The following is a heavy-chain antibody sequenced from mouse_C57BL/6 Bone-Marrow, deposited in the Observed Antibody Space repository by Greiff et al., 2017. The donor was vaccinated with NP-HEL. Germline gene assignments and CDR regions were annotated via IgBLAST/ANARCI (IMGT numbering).Heavy chain of an antibody. CDR3: ARHSNYVGWYFDV. CDR2: IDPSDSYT. D-gene: IGHD2-5*01. V-gene: IGHV1-69*01. Sequence: QVQLQQPGAELVMPGASVKLSCKASGYTFTSYWMHWVKQRPGQGLEWIGEIDPSDSYTNYNQKFKGKSTLTVDKSSSTAYMQLSSLTSEDSAVYYCARHSNYVGWYFDVWGTGTTVTVSS. J-gene: IGHJ1*03. CDR1: GYTFTSYW.